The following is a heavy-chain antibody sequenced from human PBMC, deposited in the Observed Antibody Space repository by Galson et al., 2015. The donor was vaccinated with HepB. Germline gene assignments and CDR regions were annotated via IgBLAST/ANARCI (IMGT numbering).Heavy chain of an antibody. V-gene: IGHV3-33*01. CDR1: GFTFSSYG. CDR2: IWYDGSNK. CDR3: ARDWAITWEAVPRWDY. D-gene: IGHD1-26*01. Sequence: SLRLSCAASGFTFSSYGMHWVRQAPGKGLEGVAVIWYDGSNKYYADSVKGRFTISRDNSKNTLYLQMNSLRAEDTAVYYCARDWAITWEAVPRWDYWGQGTLVTVSS. J-gene: IGHJ4*02.